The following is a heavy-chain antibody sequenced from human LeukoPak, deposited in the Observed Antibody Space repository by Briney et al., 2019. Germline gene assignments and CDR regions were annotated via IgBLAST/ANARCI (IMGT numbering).Heavy chain of an antibody. CDR1: GGTFSRYA. CDR2: IIPIFGTA. J-gene: IGHJ3*02. V-gene: IGHV1-69*06. CDR3: VTELGGEAFDI. Sequence: GASVKVSCKASGGTFSRYAISWVRQAPGQGLEWMGGIIPIFGTANYAQKFQGRVTITADKSTSTAYMELSSLRSDDTAVYYCVTELGGEAFDIWGQGTMVTVSS. D-gene: IGHD2-15*01.